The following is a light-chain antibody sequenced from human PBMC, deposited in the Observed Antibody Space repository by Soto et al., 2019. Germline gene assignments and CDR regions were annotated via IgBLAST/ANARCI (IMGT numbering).Light chain of an antibody. CDR1: STDVGSHDL. Sequence: QSVLAQPASVSGSPGQSITISCTGISTDVGSHDLVSWYKHPPGKAPKLIIYEGSKRPSGVSNRFSGSKSGNTASLTIAWLQAEDEDDYYCCSYAGSSALLFGGGTKLTVL. V-gene: IGLV2-23*01. CDR2: EGS. CDR3: CSYAGSSALL. J-gene: IGLJ2*01.